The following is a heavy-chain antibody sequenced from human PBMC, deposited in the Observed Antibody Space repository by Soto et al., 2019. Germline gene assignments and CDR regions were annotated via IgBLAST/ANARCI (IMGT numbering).Heavy chain of an antibody. J-gene: IGHJ4*02. CDR2: ITSSSSYT. CDR1: GFTFSDYY. V-gene: IGHV3-11*06. CDR3: ASGAPVN. D-gene: IGHD3-10*01. Sequence: GGSLRLSCVASGFTFSDYYMTWIRQAPGKGLEWVSYITSSSSYTNYADSVKGRFTISRDNDKNSLYLQMNSLRVEDTAVYYCASGAPVNWGQGTLVTVSS.